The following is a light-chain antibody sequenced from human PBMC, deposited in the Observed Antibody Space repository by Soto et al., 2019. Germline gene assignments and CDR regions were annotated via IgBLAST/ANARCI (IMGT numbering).Light chain of an antibody. Sequence: QSVLTQPASVSGSPGQSITISCTGTSSDIGGHNDVSWYQQQHPGKAPKLLIYGVTNRPSGVSNRFSGSKSGNTASLTISGLQAEDEADYYCCSYTSDITPYVFGTGTKVTV. J-gene: IGLJ1*01. V-gene: IGLV2-14*01. CDR3: CSYTSDITPYV. CDR1: SSDIGGHND. CDR2: GVT.